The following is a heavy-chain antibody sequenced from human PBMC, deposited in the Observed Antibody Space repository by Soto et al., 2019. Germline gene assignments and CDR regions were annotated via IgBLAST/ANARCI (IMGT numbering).Heavy chain of an antibody. CDR1: GFTFSNYW. CDR3: VRERVESVICSGTSCLDY. CDR2: INDNGNEK. V-gene: IGHV3-7*03. Sequence: GGSLRLSCAASGFTFSNYWMSWVRQDPGKGLEWVANINDNGNEKYNVDSVKGRFTISRDNAQNSLYLQMNNLRVEDTAIYYCVRERVESVICSGTSCLDYWGQGTRVTVSS. J-gene: IGHJ4*02. D-gene: IGHD2-2*01.